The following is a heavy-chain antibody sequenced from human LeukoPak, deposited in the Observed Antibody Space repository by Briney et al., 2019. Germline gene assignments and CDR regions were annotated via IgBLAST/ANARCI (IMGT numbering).Heavy chain of an antibody. CDR1: GGSISSSNW. D-gene: IGHD5-18*01. CDR2: IYHSGST. Sequence: SGTLSLTCAVSGGSISSSNWWSWVRQPPGKGLEWIGEIYHSGSTNYNPSLKSRVTTSVDKSKNQFSLKLSSVTAADTAVYYCARAPVFGYSYGYTGRYYFDYWGQGTLVTVSS. J-gene: IGHJ4*02. CDR3: ARAPVFGYSYGYTGRYYFDY. V-gene: IGHV4-4*02.